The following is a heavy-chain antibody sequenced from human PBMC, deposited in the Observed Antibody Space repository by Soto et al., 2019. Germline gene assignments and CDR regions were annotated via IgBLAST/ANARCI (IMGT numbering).Heavy chain of an antibody. CDR2: ISSSSTI. Sequence: PGESLKISCAASGFTFSSYSMNWVRQAPGKGLEWVSYISSSSTIYYADSVKGRFTISRDNAKNSLYLQMNSLRDEDTAVYYCARGAAFWSGYGIDYWGQGTLVTVSS. CDR1: GFTFSSYS. J-gene: IGHJ4*02. CDR3: ARGAAFWSGYGIDY. D-gene: IGHD3-3*01. V-gene: IGHV3-48*02.